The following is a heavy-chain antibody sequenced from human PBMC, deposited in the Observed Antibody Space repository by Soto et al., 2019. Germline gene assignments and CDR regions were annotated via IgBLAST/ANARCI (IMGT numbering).Heavy chain of an antibody. Sequence: SETLSLTCAVYGGSFSGYYWSWIRQPPGKWLEWIGEINHSGSTNYNPSLKSRVTISVDTSKNQFSLKLSSVTAADTAVYYCARGLRSSYYDSSGYYYFDYWGQGXLVTVYS. CDR3: ARGLRSSYYDSSGYYYFDY. CDR2: INHSGST. CDR1: GGSFSGYY. V-gene: IGHV4-34*01. J-gene: IGHJ4*02. D-gene: IGHD3-22*01.